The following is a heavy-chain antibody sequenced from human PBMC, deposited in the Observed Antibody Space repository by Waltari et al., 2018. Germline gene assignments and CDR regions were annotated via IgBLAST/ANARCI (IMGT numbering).Heavy chain of an antibody. V-gene: IGHV1-69*10. Sequence: QVQLVQSGAEVKKPGSSVKVSCKASGGTFSSYAISWVRQAPGQGLEWMGGIIPILGIANYAQKFQGRGTITADKSTSTAYRELSSLRSEDTAVYYCARGPTEYSGYDGVDYWGQGTLVTVSS. CDR2: IIPILGIA. D-gene: IGHD5-12*01. CDR3: ARGPTEYSGYDGVDY. J-gene: IGHJ4*02. CDR1: GGTFSSYA.